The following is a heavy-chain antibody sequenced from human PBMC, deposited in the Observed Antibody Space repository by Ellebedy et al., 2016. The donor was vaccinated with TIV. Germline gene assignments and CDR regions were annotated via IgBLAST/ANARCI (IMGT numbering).Heavy chain of an antibody. CDR1: GFTFSTYW. Sequence: GGSLRLXCAASGFTFSTYWMTWVRQAPGKGLEWVANIKQDGGDKYYVDSVKGRFTISRDNAKNSLYLQMNSLRPEDTAVYYCARATATVIRAFDLWGQGTMVTVSS. J-gene: IGHJ3*01. CDR3: ARATATVIRAFDL. V-gene: IGHV3-7*03. D-gene: IGHD5-18*01. CDR2: IKQDGGDK.